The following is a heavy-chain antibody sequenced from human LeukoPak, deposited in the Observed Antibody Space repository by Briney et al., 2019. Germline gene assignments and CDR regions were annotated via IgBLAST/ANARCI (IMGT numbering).Heavy chain of an antibody. CDR2: TYYRSAWHN. Sequence: SQTLSLTCAISGDSVSSNSAAWNWIRQSPSRGPEWLGRTYYRSAWHNDYAVSVKSRITINPDTSKNQFSLQLNSVTPEDTAVYYCARASYSSSWYWGFFDYWGQGTLVTVSS. J-gene: IGHJ4*02. CDR3: ARASYSSSWYWGFFDY. CDR1: GDSVSSNSAA. D-gene: IGHD6-13*01. V-gene: IGHV6-1*01.